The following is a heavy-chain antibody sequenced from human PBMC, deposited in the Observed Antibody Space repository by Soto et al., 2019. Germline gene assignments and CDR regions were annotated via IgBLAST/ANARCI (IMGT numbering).Heavy chain of an antibody. CDR1: GGSISSGDYY. CDR3: ARGCQWLVSLHSNWLDP. D-gene: IGHD6-19*01. V-gene: IGHV4-30-4*01. J-gene: IGHJ5*02. CDR2: IYYSGST. Sequence: PSETLSLTCTVSGGSISSGDYYWSWIRQPPGKGLEWIGYIYYSGSTYYNPSLKSRVTISVDTSKNQFSPKLSSVTAADTAVYYCARGCQWLVSLHSNWLDPWGQGTLVTVSS.